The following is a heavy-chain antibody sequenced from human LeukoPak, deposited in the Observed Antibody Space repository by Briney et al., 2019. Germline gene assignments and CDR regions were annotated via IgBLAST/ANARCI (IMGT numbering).Heavy chain of an antibody. V-gene: IGHV3-66*01. CDR1: GFTVSTNY. D-gene: IGHD2-21*01. Sequence: GGSLRLSCTAAGFTVSTNYMNWVRQARGKGLEWVSVIYSGGDTYYADSVKGRFTISRDNSKNMEYLQMNSLKAEDTAVYYCAGERAYSGGPTGWLDPWGQGTLVTVSS. J-gene: IGHJ5*02. CDR3: AGERAYSGGPTGWLDP. CDR2: IYSGGDT.